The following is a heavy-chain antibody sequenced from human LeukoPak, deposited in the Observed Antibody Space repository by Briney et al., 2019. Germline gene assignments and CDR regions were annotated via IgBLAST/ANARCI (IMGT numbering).Heavy chain of an antibody. J-gene: IGHJ1*01. V-gene: IGHV4-39*01. CDR2: IYYSGST. CDR1: GGSISSSSYY. CDR3: ARPLAGSSWDEYFQH. D-gene: IGHD6-13*01. Sequence: SETLSLTCTVSGGSISSSSYYWGWIRQPPGKGLEWIGSIYYSGSTYYNPSLKSRVTISVDTSKNQFSLKLSSVTAADTAVYYCARPLAGSSWDEYFQHWGQGTLVTVSP.